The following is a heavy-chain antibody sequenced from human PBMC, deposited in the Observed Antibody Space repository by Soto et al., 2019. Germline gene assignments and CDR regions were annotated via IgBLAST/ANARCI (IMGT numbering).Heavy chain of an antibody. CDR1: GYTFTSYY. Sequence: GASVKVSCKASGYTFTSYYMHWVRQAPGQGLEWMGIINPSGGSTSYAQKFQGRVTMTRDTSTSTVYMELSSLRSEDTAVYYCARCVSDRDYYYGMDVWGQGTTVTSP. CDR3: ARCVSDRDYYYGMDV. V-gene: IGHV1-46*01. J-gene: IGHJ6*02. CDR2: INPSGGST. D-gene: IGHD3-10*01.